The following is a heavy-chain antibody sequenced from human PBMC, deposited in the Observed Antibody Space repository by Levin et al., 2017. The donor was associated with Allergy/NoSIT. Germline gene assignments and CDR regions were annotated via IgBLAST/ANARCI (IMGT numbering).Heavy chain of an antibody. CDR3: AKETGTDIYNWFDP. J-gene: IGHJ5*02. CDR2: ISGSGGST. Sequence: GESLKISCAASGFTFSSYAMSWVRQAPGKGLEWVSAISGSGGSTYYADSVKGRFTISRDNSKNTLYLQMNSLRAEDTAVYYCAKETGTDIYNWFDPWGQGTLVTVSS. V-gene: IGHV3-23*01. CDR1: GFTFSSYA. D-gene: IGHD1-1*01.